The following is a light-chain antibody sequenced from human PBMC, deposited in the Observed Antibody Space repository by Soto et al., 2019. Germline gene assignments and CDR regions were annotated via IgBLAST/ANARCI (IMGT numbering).Light chain of an antibody. CDR1: QSISSY. CDR2: AAS. CDR3: QHSYSSPQT. J-gene: IGKJ1*01. V-gene: IGKV1-39*01. Sequence: DIQMTQSPSSLSASVGDRVTITCRASQSISSYLNWYQQKPGKAPEFLIYAASNLQSGVPSRFSGSGSGTDFTLTISGLRPEDFATYYCQHSYSSPQTFGQGTKVEIK.